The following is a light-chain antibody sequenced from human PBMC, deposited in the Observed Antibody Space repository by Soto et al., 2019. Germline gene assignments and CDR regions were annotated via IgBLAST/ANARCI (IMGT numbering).Light chain of an antibody. J-gene: IGKJ4*01. CDR3: QQRSSWPFLWT. V-gene: IGKV3-11*01. CDR1: QSVGSS. Sequence: DIVLTQSPGTLSSSPGERATLSCRASQSVGSSLAWYQQKPGQAPMLLIYDTFNRATGIPARFSGSGSGTDFTLTISSLEPEDFAVYYCQQRSSWPFLWTFGGGTKVEIK. CDR2: DTF.